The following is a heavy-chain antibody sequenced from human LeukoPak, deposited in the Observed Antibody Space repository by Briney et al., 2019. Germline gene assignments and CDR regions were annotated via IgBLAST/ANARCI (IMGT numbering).Heavy chain of an antibody. CDR3: ARDRQKMNYYDGMDV. D-gene: IGHD5-24*01. J-gene: IGHJ6*02. Sequence: ASMKVSCKASGYTFTTYYMHWVRQAPGQGLEWMGIINPSGGSTSYAQKFQGRVTMTRDTSASTVYMELSSLRSEDTAVYYCARDRQKMNYYDGMDVWGQGTTVTVSS. V-gene: IGHV1-46*01. CDR2: INPSGGST. CDR1: GYTFTTYY.